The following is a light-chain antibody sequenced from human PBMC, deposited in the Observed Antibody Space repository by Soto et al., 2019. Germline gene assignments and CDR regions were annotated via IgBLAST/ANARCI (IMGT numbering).Light chain of an antibody. V-gene: IGKV1-5*01. J-gene: IGKJ1*01. Sequence: DIQMTHSPSTLSSSVLDIVSITCRASQSISVWFALYQQKPGKAPKLLIYAASSLQSGVPPRFSGSGSGTDFTLAISSLQHEDSATYYCLQHINYPWTFGQGTKVDNK. CDR2: AAS. CDR3: LQHINYPWT. CDR1: QSISVW.